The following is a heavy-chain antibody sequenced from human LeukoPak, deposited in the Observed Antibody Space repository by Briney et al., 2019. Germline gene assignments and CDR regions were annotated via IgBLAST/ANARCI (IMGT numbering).Heavy chain of an antibody. V-gene: IGHV3-23*01. Sequence: PGGSLRLSCAASGFTLSSYAMSWVRQAPGKGLEWVSGISGSGSRTNYADSVKGRFTISRDTSKNTLYLQMNSLRVEDTAMYFCAKDIQLSTWGLGTMVTVSS. CDR2: ISGSGSRT. D-gene: IGHD5-24*01. CDR1: GFTLSSYA. J-gene: IGHJ3*01. CDR3: AKDIQLST.